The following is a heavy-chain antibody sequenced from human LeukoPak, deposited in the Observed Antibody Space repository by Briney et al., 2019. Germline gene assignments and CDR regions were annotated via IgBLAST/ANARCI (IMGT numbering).Heavy chain of an antibody. CDR3: ARIRVDAFDI. Sequence: GGSLRLSCAASGFTFNSYSMNWVRRAPGKVLEWVSSISSSSSYIYYADSVKGRFTISRDNAKNSLYLQMNSLRAEDTAVYYCARIRVDAFDIWGQGTMVTVSS. CDR1: GFTFNSYS. D-gene: IGHD6-13*01. CDR2: ISSSSSYI. V-gene: IGHV3-21*01. J-gene: IGHJ3*02.